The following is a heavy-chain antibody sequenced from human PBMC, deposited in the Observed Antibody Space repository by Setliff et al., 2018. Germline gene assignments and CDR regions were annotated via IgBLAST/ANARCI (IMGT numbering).Heavy chain of an antibody. CDR2: IYYSGTT. J-gene: IGHJ6*03. Sequence: SETLSLTCIVSGASINSSTFFWGWIRQPPGKGLEWIGSIYYSGTTYYNPSVRSRVTISVDTSKNQFSLKLSSVTAADTAVYFCARRPYQYYDSSGYSVNYYMDVWGKGTTVTVSS. V-gene: IGHV4-39*01. D-gene: IGHD3-22*01. CDR3: ARRPYQYYDSSGYSVNYYMDV. CDR1: GASINSSTFF.